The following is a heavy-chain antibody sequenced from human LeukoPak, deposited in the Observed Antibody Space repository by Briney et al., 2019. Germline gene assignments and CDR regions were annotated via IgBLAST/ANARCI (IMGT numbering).Heavy chain of an antibody. CDR1: GFTFSSYG. Sequence: GGSLRLSCAASGFTFSSYGMHWVRQAPGKGLEWVAVISYDGSNKYYADSVKGRFTISRDNSKNTLYLQMNSLRAEDTAVYYCAKLVVVITSEVFAYWGQGPLVTVSS. CDR3: AKLVVVITSEVFAY. D-gene: IGHD3-22*01. J-gene: IGHJ4*02. V-gene: IGHV3-30*18. CDR2: ISYDGSNK.